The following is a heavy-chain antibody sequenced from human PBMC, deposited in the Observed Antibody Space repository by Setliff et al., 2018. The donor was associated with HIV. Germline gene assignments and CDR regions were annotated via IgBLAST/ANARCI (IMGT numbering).Heavy chain of an antibody. V-gene: IGHV4-39*01. Sequence: SETLSLTCAVSGGSIISSTYHCSWVRQPPGRGLEWIGDIYYSGNTYYNSSLKSRVTISVDTSKNQLSLKLSSVTATDTAVYYCARRTAVAGHWNFDLWGRGTLVTVSS. CDR3: ARRTAVAGHWNFDL. CDR1: GGSIISSTYH. D-gene: IGHD6-19*01. J-gene: IGHJ2*01. CDR2: IYYSGNT.